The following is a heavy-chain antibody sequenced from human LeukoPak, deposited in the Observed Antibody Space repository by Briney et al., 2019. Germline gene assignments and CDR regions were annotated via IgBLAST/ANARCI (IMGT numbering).Heavy chain of an antibody. CDR3: ARESAYQSSSWYGTFDY. Sequence: QPGGSLRLSCAASGFTFSSYAMHWVRQAPGKGLEWVAVISYDGSNKYYADSVKGRFTISRDSSKNTLHLQMNSLRAEDTAVYYCARESAYQSSSWYGTFDYWGQGTLVTVSS. J-gene: IGHJ4*02. V-gene: IGHV3-30*01. CDR1: GFTFSSYA. CDR2: ISYDGSNK. D-gene: IGHD6-13*01.